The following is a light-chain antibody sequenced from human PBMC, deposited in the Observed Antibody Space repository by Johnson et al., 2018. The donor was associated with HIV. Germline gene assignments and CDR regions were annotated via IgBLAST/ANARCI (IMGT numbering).Light chain of an antibody. CDR1: SSNIENYY. Sequence: QAVLTQPPSVSAAPGQKVTISCSGSSSNIENYYVSWYQHHPGTAPKLLIYDNNKRPSVIPDRFSGSKSGTSATLGITGLQTGDEADYYCGTWDSSLSNFVFGSGTKVSVL. V-gene: IGLV1-51*01. CDR3: GTWDSSLSNFV. CDR2: DNN. J-gene: IGLJ1*01.